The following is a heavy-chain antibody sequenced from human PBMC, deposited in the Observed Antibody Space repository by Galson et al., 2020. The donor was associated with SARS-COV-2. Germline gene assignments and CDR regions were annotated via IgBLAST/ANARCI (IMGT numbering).Heavy chain of an antibody. D-gene: IGHD7-27*01. CDR2: IYSEGSST. V-gene: IGHV3-74*01. CDR1: GFPFSSYW. J-gene: IGHJ4*02. Sequence: GGSLRLSCAASGFPFSSYWMHWVRQAPGKRLVWVSRIYSEGSSTSYADSVKGRFTISGDNAKNTLYLQMNSLRAEDTAVYYCARGDMGNDYFDYWGQGTLVTVSS. CDR3: ARGDMGNDYFDY.